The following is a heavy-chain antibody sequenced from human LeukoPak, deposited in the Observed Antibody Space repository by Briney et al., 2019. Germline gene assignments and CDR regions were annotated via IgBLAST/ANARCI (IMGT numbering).Heavy chain of an antibody. Sequence: SQTLSLTCTVSGGSISSGDYYWSWIRQPPGKGLEWIGYIYYSGSTYYNPSLKSRVTISVDTSKNQFSLKLSSVTAADTAVYYCARETYDILTGYYNWFFDIWGQGTMVTVPS. V-gene: IGHV4-30-4*01. CDR1: GGSISSGDYY. CDR3: ARETYDILTGYYNWFFDI. D-gene: IGHD3-9*01. J-gene: IGHJ3*02. CDR2: IYYSGST.